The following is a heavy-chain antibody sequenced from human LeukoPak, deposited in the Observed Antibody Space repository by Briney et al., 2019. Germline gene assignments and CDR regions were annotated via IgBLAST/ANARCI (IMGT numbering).Heavy chain of an antibody. CDR3: AREKVDTATLYYYYGMDV. J-gene: IGHJ6*02. V-gene: IGHV1-2*04. CDR2: INPNSGGT. D-gene: IGHD5-18*01. CDR1: GYTFTGYY. Sequence: ASVEVSCKASGYTFTGYYMHWVRQAPGQGLEWMGWINPNSGGTNYAQKFQGWVTMTRDTSISTAYMELSRLRSDDTAVYYCAREKVDTATLYYYYGMDVWGQGTTVTVSS.